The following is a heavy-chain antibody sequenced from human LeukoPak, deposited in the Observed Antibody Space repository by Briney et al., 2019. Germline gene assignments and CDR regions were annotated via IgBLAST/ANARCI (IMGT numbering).Heavy chain of an antibody. CDR1: GGSISSGGYY. V-gene: IGHV4-31*03. Sequence: SETLSLTCTVSGGSISSGGYYCSWIRQHPGKGLEWIGYIYYSGSTYYNPSLKSRVTISVDTSKNQFSLKLSSVTAADTAVYYCARGPTLLRWSGYILGPADYWGQGTLVTVSS. CDR2: IYYSGST. J-gene: IGHJ4*02. CDR3: ARGPTLLRWSGYILGPADY. D-gene: IGHD3-3*01.